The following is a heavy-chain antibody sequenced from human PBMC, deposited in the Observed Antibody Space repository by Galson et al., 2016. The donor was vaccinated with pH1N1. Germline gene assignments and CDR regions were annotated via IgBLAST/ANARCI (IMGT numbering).Heavy chain of an antibody. CDR3: ATHRGYHPRDNMDY. V-gene: IGHV1-69*13. CDR1: GGTFSSNA. D-gene: IGHD3-16*02. CDR2: IIAIFRTA. J-gene: IGHJ4*02. Sequence: SVKVSCKASGGTFSSNAISWVRQAPGQGLEWMGGIIAIFRTANYAQKFQGRVTITADEFMSSAYMDLSSLTSEDTAVYYCATHRGYHPRDNMDYWGQGPRVTVSS.